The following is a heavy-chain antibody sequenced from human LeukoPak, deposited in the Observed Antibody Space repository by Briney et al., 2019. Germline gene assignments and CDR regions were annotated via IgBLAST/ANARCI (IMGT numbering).Heavy chain of an antibody. CDR3: ARDRGGFTYGEYYFDY. CDR1: GDSVSNDNHC. V-gene: IGHV4-61*01. D-gene: IGHD2-15*01. Sequence: SETLSLTCTVSGDSVSNDNHCWSWIRQPPGKGLEWIGYVNYSGSTKYNPSLKSRVSISADTSRSQVSLKLSSVTAADTAVYYCARDRGGFTYGEYYFDYWGQGSLVTVSS. CDR2: VNYSGST. J-gene: IGHJ4*02.